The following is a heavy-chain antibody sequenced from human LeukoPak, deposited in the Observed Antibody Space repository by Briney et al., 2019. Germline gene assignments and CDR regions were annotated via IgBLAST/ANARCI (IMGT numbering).Heavy chain of an antibody. J-gene: IGHJ4*02. V-gene: IGHV3-53*01. CDR1: GFTVSTYS. Sequence: PGGSLRLSCAASGFTVSTYSMSWVRQAPGKGLEWVATFSSGGRTSYAASVKGRFTISRDTSQNTVFLQMNSLRDEDTALYYCASILYGWGQGTLVTVSS. CDR3: ASILYG. D-gene: IGHD2-2*02. CDR2: FSSGGRT.